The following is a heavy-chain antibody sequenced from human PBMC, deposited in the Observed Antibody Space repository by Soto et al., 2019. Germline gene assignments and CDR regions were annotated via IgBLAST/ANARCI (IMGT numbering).Heavy chain of an antibody. CDR2: INPSGGST. CDR1: GYTFTSYY. CDR3: ARECPWGSTRCEDAFDI. Sequence: ASVKVSCKASGYTFTSYYMHWVRQAPGQGLEWMGIINPSGGSTSYAQKFQGRVTMTTDTSTSTAYMELRSLRSDDTAVYYCARECPWGSTRCEDAFDIWGQGTMVTVS. V-gene: IGHV1-46*01. J-gene: IGHJ3*02. D-gene: IGHD2-2*01.